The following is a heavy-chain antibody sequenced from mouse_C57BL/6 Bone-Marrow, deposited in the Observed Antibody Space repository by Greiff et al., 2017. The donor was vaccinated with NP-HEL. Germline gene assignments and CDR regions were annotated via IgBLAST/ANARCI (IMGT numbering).Heavy chain of an antibody. Sequence: EVQVVESGEGLVKPGGSLKLSCAASGFTFSSYAMSWVRQTPEKRLEWVAYISTGGAYTYYADTVKGRSTISRVNARNTLYLQMRSLTSEDTAMYYCTREHPFDYWGQGTTLTVSS. CDR2: ISTGGAYT. V-gene: IGHV5-9-1*02. J-gene: IGHJ2*01. CDR1: GFTFSSYA. CDR3: TREHPFDY.